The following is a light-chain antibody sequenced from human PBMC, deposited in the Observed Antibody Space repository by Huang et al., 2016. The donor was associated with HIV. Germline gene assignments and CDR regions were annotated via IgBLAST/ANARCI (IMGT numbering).Light chain of an antibody. CDR2: AAS. Sequence: AIQMTQSPSSLSASLGDRVTITCRASQAIRNDLGWYQHTPGKAPKLLIYAASELQVWVPLRFRGSGSGTDFTLIITSLQPEDVGTYYCLQDFNYPRTFGQGTTVKI. V-gene: IGKV1-6*01. CDR1: QAIRND. CDR3: LQDFNYPRT. J-gene: IGKJ1*01.